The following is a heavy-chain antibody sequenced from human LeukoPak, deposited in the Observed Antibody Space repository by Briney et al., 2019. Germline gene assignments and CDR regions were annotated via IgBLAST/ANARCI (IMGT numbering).Heavy chain of an antibody. CDR3: ARDRDFCWFDP. V-gene: IGHV1-69*05. CDR2: IIPIFGTA. Sequence: SVKVSCKASGGTFSSYAISWVRQAPGQGLEWMGGIIPIFGTANYAQKFQGRVTMTRDTSTSTVYMELSSLRSEDTAVYYCARDRDFCWFDPWGQGTLVTVSS. D-gene: IGHD3-3*01. J-gene: IGHJ5*02. CDR1: GGTFSSYA.